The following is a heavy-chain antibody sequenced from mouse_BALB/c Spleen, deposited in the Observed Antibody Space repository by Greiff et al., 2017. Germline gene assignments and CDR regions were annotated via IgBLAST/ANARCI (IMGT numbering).Heavy chain of an antibody. CDR3: ANYADDVGYAMDY. CDR1: GYSITSDYA. CDR2: ISYSGST. J-gene: IGHJ4*01. V-gene: IGHV3-2*02. Sequence: ESGPGLVKPSQSLSLTCTVTGYSITSDYAWNWIRQFPGNKLEWIGYISYSGSTSYNPSLKSRISITRDTSKNPFFLQLNSVTTEDTATYYCANYADDVGYAMDYWGQGTSVTVSS. D-gene: IGHD2-2*01.